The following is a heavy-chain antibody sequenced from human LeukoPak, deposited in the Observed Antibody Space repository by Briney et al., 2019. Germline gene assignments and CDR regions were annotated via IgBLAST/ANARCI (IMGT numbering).Heavy chain of an antibody. J-gene: IGHJ4*02. D-gene: IGHD5-18*01. V-gene: IGHV4-59*01. Sequence: SETLSLTCTVSGGSISSYYWSWIRQPPGKGLEWIGYIYYSGTTNYNPSLKSRVTISVDTSKNQFSLRLNSVTAADTAVYYCARVGTYGYAHFDFWGLGTLVTVSS. CDR3: ARVGTYGYAHFDF. CDR2: IYYSGTT. CDR1: GGSISSYY.